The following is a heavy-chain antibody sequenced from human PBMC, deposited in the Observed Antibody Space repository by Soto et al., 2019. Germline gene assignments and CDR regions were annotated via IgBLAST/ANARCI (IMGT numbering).Heavy chain of an antibody. Sequence: ASVKVSCKASGYTFTSYGISWVRQAPGQGLEWMGWINPNSGDTNYAQKLQGWVTMTRDTSISTAYMELSRLRSDDTAVYYCARNQLGTGGMDVWGQGTTVTVSS. CDR3: ARNQLGTGGMDV. CDR1: GYTFTSYG. CDR2: INPNSGDT. J-gene: IGHJ6*02. D-gene: IGHD7-27*01. V-gene: IGHV1-2*04.